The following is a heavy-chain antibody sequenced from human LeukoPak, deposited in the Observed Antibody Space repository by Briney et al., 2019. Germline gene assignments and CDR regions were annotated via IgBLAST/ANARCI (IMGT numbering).Heavy chain of an antibody. V-gene: IGHV1-8*01. CDR2: MNPNSGNT. J-gene: IGHJ6*03. CDR3: ARGSSSYYYYYYYYMDV. CDR1: GYTFTSYD. Sequence: ASVKVSCKASGYTFTSYDINWVRQATGQGLEWMGWMNPNSGNTGYAQKFQGRVTMTRNTSISTAYMELSSLRSDDTAVYYCARGSSSYYYYYYYYMDVWGKGTTVTVSS. D-gene: IGHD6-6*01.